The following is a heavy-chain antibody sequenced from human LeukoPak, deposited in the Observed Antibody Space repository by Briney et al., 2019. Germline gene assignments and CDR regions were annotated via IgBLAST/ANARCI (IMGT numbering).Heavy chain of an antibody. V-gene: IGHV3-23*01. CDR2: ISGSGGSGST. D-gene: IGHD2-15*01. Sequence: GGSLRLSCAASGFTFSSYAMSWVRQAPGKGLEWVSGISGSGGSGSTYYADSVKGRFTISRDNSKNTLFLQMNSLRAEDTAVYYCAKSGLNRFDYWGQGTLVTVSS. J-gene: IGHJ4*02. CDR3: AKSGLNRFDY. CDR1: GFTFSSYA.